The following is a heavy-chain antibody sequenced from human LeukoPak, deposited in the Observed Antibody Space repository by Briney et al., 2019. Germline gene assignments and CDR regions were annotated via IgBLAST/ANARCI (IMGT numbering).Heavy chain of an antibody. CDR3: TRVGDFVFRD. J-gene: IGHJ4*02. CDR2: IYYSGST. V-gene: IGHV4-59*01. CDR1: GGSITSYH. D-gene: IGHD4-17*01. Sequence: KPSETLSLTCTVSGGSITSYHWSWIRQPPGKGLEWIGYIYYSGSTNYNSSLKSRVTISIDTSKNQFSLKLSSVTAADTAVYYCTRVGDFVFRDWAQGTLVTVSS.